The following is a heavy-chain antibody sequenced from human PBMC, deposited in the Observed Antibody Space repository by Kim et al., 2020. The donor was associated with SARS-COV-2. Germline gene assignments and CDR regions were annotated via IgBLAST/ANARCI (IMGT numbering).Heavy chain of an antibody. J-gene: IGHJ4*02. CDR3: ARGRPSYGDYDY. Sequence: GGSLRLSCAVSGFAVSSNYMSWFRQAPGKGLEWVSVIYRDANTYYADSVKGRFTISRDNSKNTVNLQMDSLRTEDTAVYFCARGRPSYGDYDYWGQGTLVTVS. D-gene: IGHD4-17*01. CDR2: IYRDANT. V-gene: IGHV3-53*01. CDR1: GFAVSSNY.